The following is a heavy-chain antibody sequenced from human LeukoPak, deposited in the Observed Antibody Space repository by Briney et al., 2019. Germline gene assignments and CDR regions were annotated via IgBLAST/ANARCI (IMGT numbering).Heavy chain of an antibody. D-gene: IGHD3-10*01. CDR1: GYTFTSYG. V-gene: IGHV1-18*01. CDR3: ARVRYYYGSGSYSRSEIEDY. J-gene: IGHJ4*02. Sequence: VKLCCKASGYTFTSYGISRVRQAPAQGLEWMGLISAYSGNTNYAQKFQGRVSMTTDTCTSTAYMELRSLRSDDTAVYYCARVRYYYGSGSYSRSEIEDYWGQGTLVTVSS. CDR2: ISAYSGNT.